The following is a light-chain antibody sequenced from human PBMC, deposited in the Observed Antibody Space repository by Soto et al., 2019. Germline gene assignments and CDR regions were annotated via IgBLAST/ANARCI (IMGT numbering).Light chain of an antibody. Sequence: DIQLTQSPSFLSASVGDRVTITCRASQGINDYLAWYQQKPGKAPKLLIYAASTLQSEVPSRFSGSASGTEFTLTIGSLQPKDFATYFCQHFNPSPLPFGGGTKGEVK. V-gene: IGKV1-9*01. CDR2: AAS. CDR1: QGINDY. CDR3: QHFNPSPLP. J-gene: IGKJ4*01.